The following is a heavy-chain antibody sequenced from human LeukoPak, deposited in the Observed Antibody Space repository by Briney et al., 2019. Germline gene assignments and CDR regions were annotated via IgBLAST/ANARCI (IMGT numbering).Heavy chain of an antibody. CDR3: ATRYYDSSGYYQLLY. J-gene: IGHJ4*02. Sequence: ASVKVSCKVSGYTLTELSMHWVRQAPGKGLEWMGGFDPEDGETIYAQKFQGRVTMTEDKSTGTAYMELSSLRSEDTAVYYCATRYYDSSGYYQLLYWGQGTLVTVSS. V-gene: IGHV1-24*01. CDR2: FDPEDGET. D-gene: IGHD3-22*01. CDR1: GYTLTELS.